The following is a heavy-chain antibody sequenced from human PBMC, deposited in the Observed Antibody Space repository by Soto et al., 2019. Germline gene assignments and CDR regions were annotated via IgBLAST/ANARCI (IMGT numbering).Heavy chain of an antibody. J-gene: IGHJ6*02. V-gene: IGHV1-18*04. D-gene: IGHD5-12*01. CDR2: ISAYNGNT. CDR3: ARDPGGYARVASYYGMDV. Sequence: VASVKVSCKASGYTFTSYGISWVRQAPGQGLEWMGWISAYNGNTNYAQKLQGRVTMTTDTSTSTAYMELRSLRSDDTAVYYCARDPGGYARVASYYGMDVWGQGTTVTVSS. CDR1: GYTFTSYG.